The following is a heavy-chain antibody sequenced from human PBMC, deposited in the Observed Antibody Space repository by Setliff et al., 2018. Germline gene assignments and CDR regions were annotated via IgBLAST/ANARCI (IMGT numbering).Heavy chain of an antibody. V-gene: IGHV5-51*01. J-gene: IGHJ6*02. CDR1: RYSFTSYW. D-gene: IGHD5-12*01. CDR2: IFPGDSDT. CDR3: ARRDGYNVDDYYYGMDV. Sequence: GESLKISCKGSRYSFTSYWIAWVRQMPGKGLEWMGIIFPGDSDTRYSPSFQGQVTLSADKSISTAYLQWSSLKASDTAIYYCARRDGYNVDDYYYGMDVWGQGTTVTVSS.